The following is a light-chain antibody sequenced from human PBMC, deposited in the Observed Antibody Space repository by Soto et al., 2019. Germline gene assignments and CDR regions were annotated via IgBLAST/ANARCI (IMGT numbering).Light chain of an antibody. Sequence: QSVLTQAASVTGSPGQSITISCTGTSSDIGGYNYVSWYQQDSGKAPKLIIYAVTDRPSGVSSRFSGSKSGNTAFLTISGLQAEDEADYYCTSYTRSSTYVFGTGTKVTVL. CDR1: SSDIGGYNY. V-gene: IGLV2-14*01. J-gene: IGLJ1*01. CDR2: AVT. CDR3: TSYTRSSTYV.